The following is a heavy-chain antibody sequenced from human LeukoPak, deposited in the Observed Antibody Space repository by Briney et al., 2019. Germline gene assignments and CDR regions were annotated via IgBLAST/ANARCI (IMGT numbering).Heavy chain of an antibody. J-gene: IGHJ5*02. CDR2: IIPILGIA. CDR3: AREGTLIAAAETEGSWFDP. Sequence: ASVKVSCKASGGTFSSYAISWVRQAPGQGLEWMGRIIPILGIANYAQKFQGRVTITADKSTSTAYMELSSLRSEDTAVYYCAREGTLIAAAETEGSWFDPWGQGTLVTVSS. V-gene: IGHV1-69*04. D-gene: IGHD6-13*01. CDR1: GGTFSSYA.